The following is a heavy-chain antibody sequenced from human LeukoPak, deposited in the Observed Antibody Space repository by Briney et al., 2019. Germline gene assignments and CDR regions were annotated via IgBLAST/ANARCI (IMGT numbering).Heavy chain of an antibody. Sequence: PSETPSLTCAVYGGAFCGYYCSWIRQPPGKGLEWIGEINHSGSTNYNPSLKSRVTISVDTSRNQFSLKLSSVTAADTAVYYCAREPAAMYFDYWGQGTRVTVSS. CDR3: AREPAAMYFDY. D-gene: IGHD2-2*01. V-gene: IGHV4-34*01. J-gene: IGHJ4*02. CDR2: INHSGST. CDR1: GGAFCGYY.